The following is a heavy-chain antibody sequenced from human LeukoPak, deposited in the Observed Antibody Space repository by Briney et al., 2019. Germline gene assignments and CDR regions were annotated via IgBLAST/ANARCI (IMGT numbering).Heavy chain of an antibody. CDR1: GFTFSSYA. Sequence: GGSLRLSCAASGFTFSSYAMHWVRQAPGKGLDWVAVISYDGSNKYYADSVKGRFTISRDNSKNTMYLQMNSLRPEDTAVYYCARETHWRGSDYWGQGTLVTVSS. V-gene: IGHV3-30*04. D-gene: IGHD1-1*01. J-gene: IGHJ4*02. CDR2: ISYDGSNK. CDR3: ARETHWRGSDY.